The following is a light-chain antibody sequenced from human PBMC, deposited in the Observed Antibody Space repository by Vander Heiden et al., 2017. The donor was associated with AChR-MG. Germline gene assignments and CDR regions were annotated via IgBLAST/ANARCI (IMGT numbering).Light chain of an antibody. V-gene: IGLV2-14*01. J-gene: IGLJ2*01. CDR1: SSDVGGYNY. Sequence: QSPLTHPASVSGSPGRPIIISCTGTSSDVGGYNYVSWYQQLTGKAPKLMIYDVSNRPSGVSKRFSGSQSGNTASLTISGLQAEDEADYDCSANTSSSTRVFGGGTKLTVL. CDR3: SANTSSSTRV. CDR2: DVS.